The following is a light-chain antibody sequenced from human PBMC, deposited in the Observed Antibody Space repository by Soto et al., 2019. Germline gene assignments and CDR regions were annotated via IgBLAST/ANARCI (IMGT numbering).Light chain of an antibody. Sequence: DIQMTQSPSSLSASVGDRVTITCRASQSISSYLNWYQQKPGKAPKILIYAASSLQSGVPSKFSGSESGTEFTLTINSLQREDFATYYCQQSYSTLVTFGPGTKVDIK. CDR1: QSISSY. V-gene: IGKV1-39*01. CDR2: AAS. J-gene: IGKJ3*01. CDR3: QQSYSTLVT.